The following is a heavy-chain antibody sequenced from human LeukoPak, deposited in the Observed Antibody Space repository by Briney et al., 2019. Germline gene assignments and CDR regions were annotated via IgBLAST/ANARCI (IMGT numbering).Heavy chain of an antibody. CDR3: TRPRYRGFDY. J-gene: IGHJ4*02. Sequence: GGSLRLSCAASGLMSWVRQAPGKGLEWVASIKEGGGEKYYVDSVKGRFTVSRDSTKNSLYLQMNSLRAEDTAVYYCTRPRYRGFDYCGQGILVTVSS. CDR1: GL. D-gene: IGHD3-16*02. V-gene: IGHV3-7*01. CDR2: IKEGGGEK.